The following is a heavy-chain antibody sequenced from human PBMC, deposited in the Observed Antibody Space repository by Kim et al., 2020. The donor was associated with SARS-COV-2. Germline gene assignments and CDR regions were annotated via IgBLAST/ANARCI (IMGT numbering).Heavy chain of an antibody. Sequence: SETLSLTCAVSGGSISSSNWWSWVRQPPGKGLEWIGEIYHSGSTNYNPSLKSRVTISVDKSKNQFSLKLSSVTAADTAVYYCARTGFVDTAMASPNDYWGQGTLVTVSS. CDR3: ARTGFVDTAMASPNDY. CDR1: GGSISSSNW. CDR2: IYHSGST. J-gene: IGHJ4*02. V-gene: IGHV4-4*02. D-gene: IGHD5-18*01.